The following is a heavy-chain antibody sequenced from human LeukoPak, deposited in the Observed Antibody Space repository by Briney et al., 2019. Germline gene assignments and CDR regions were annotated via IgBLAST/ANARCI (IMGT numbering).Heavy chain of an antibody. Sequence: ASVKVSCKASGYTFTGYYMHWVRQAPGQGLEWMGWINPSSGGTNYAQKFQGRVTMTRDTSTSTAYMELSRLRSDDTAVYYCARDLEAAVAGYDYWGQGTLVTVSS. J-gene: IGHJ4*02. CDR1: GYTFTGYY. CDR3: ARDLEAAVAGYDY. V-gene: IGHV1-2*02. D-gene: IGHD6-19*01. CDR2: INPSSGGT.